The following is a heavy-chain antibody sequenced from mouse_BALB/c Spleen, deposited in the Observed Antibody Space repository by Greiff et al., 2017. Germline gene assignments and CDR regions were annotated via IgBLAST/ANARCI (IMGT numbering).Heavy chain of an antibody. D-gene: IGHD1-1*01. Sequence: EVKLMESGGGLVQPKGSLKLSCAASGFTFNTYAMNWVRQAPGKGLEWVARIRSKSNNYATYYADSVKDRFTISRDDSQSMLYLQMNNLKTEDTAMYYCVRHGATVVDYYAMDYWGQGTSVTVSS. V-gene: IGHV10-1*02. J-gene: IGHJ4*01. CDR3: VRHGATVVDYYAMDY. CDR1: GFTFNTYA. CDR2: IRSKSNNYAT.